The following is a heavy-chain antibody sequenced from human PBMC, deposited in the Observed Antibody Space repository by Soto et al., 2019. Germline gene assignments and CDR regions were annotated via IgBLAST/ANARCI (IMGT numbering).Heavy chain of an antibody. V-gene: IGHV1-58*01. Sequence: SVKVSCKASGFTFTSSAVQWVRQARGQRLEWIGWIVVGSGNTNYAQKFQERVTITRDMSTSTAYMELSSLRSEDTAVYYCAASDLVRGYSSGWYGEAFDIWGQGTMVTVSS. CDR3: AASDLVRGYSSGWYGEAFDI. D-gene: IGHD6-19*01. CDR1: GFTFTSSA. CDR2: IVVGSGNT. J-gene: IGHJ3*02.